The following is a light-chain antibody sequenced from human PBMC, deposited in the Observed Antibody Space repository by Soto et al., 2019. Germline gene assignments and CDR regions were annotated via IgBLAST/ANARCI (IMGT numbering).Light chain of an antibody. Sequence: EILMTQSPATLPVSPGERATLSCRASQSVSSNLAWYQQKPGQAPRLLIYGASTRATGIPARFSGSGSGTEFTLTISSLQSEDFAVYYCQQYNNWPPYTFGQGTKLEIK. V-gene: IGKV3-15*01. CDR2: GAS. CDR3: QQYNNWPPYT. J-gene: IGKJ2*01. CDR1: QSVSSN.